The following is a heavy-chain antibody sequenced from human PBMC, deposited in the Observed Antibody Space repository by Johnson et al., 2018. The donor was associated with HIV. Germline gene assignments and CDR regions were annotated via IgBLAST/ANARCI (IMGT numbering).Heavy chain of an antibody. J-gene: IGHJ3*02. Sequence: QVQLVESGGGVVQPGRSLRLSCAASGFTFSSYGMHWVRQAPGKGLEWVAVIWYDGSNKYYADSVKGRFTISRYNAKNSLYLQMNSLRAEDTALYYCARELIVGATNAFDIWGQGTMVTVSS. CDR2: IWYDGSNK. CDR3: ARELIVGATNAFDI. D-gene: IGHD1-26*01. V-gene: IGHV3-33*01. CDR1: GFTFSSYG.